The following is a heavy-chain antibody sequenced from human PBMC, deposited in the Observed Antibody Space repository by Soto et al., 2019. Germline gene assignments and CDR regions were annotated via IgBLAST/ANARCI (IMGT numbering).Heavy chain of an antibody. CDR3: ARDLRISTTAGPLDA. D-gene: IGHD3-16*01. CDR1: GGSISRYY. Sequence: SETLSLTGTVSGGSISRYYCTWVRQPPWKGLEWIGNIHYTGITNYNPSLKSRVTISLGTSKSQFSLKLSSVTAADTAVYYCARDLRISTTAGPLDAFGHLTLVTFCS. CDR2: IHYTGIT. J-gene: IGHJ5*01. V-gene: IGHV4-59*01.